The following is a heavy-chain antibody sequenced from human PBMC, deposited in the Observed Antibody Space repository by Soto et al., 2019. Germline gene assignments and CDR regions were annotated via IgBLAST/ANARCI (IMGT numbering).Heavy chain of an antibody. D-gene: IGHD6-13*01. J-gene: IGHJ6*02. Sequence: PSETLSLTCTASGGSISSSSYYWGWIRQPPGKGLEWIGSIYYSGSTYYNPSLKSRVTISVDTSKNQFSLKLSSVTAADMAVYYCARLKGIAGYYYYYGMDVWGQGTTVTVSS. CDR3: ARLKGIAGYYYYYGMDV. CDR1: GGSISSSSYY. V-gene: IGHV4-39*01. CDR2: IYYSGST.